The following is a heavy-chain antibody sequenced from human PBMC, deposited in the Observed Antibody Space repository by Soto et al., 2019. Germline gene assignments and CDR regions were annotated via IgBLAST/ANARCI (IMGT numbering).Heavy chain of an antibody. D-gene: IGHD5-12*01. CDR1: GYTFTGYW. J-gene: IGHJ4*02. Sequence: ASVKVSCKASGYTFTGYWIHWVRQAPGQGLEWMGYSNPNTGGTNYAQKFQGRVTWTRDASISTAYMELSRLTSYDTAVYYCARTSTRGYSGYDLDHWGQGTLVTVSS. CDR2: SNPNTGGT. V-gene: IGHV1-2*02. CDR3: ARTSTRGYSGYDLDH.